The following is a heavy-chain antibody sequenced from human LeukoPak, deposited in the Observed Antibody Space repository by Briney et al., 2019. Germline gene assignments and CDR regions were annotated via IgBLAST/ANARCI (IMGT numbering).Heavy chain of an antibody. V-gene: IGHV3-74*01. J-gene: IGHJ4*02. Sequence: GGSPRLSCAASGFTFSSYWMHWVRQAPGKGLVRVSRINTDGSSTSYADSVKGRFTISRDNAKNTLYLQMNSLRAEDTAVYYCARPPYSSSASMENWGQGTLVTVSS. CDR1: GFTFSSYW. D-gene: IGHD6-6*01. CDR2: INTDGSST. CDR3: ARPPYSSSASMEN.